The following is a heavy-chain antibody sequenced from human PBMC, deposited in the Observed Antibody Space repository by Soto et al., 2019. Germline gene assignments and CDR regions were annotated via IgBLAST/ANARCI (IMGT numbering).Heavy chain of an antibody. V-gene: IGHV5-51*01. Sequence: QLVQSRAEVKKPGESLRISCKGSGYSFTFYWIGWVRQMPGKGLEWMGVVNPGDSDTRYSPSFQGQVTISADTSISTAYMQWSSLRASDTAMYYCARLNGGNYYYGMDVWGQGTTVTVSS. D-gene: IGHD3-16*01. J-gene: IGHJ6*02. CDR2: VNPGDSDT. CDR3: ARLNGGNYYYGMDV. CDR1: GYSFTFYW.